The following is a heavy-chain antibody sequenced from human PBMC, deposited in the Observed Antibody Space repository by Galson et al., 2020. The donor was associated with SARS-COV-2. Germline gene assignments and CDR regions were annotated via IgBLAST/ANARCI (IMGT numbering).Heavy chain of an antibody. CDR2: IYYSGST. Sequence: SETLSLTCTVSGGSISSSSYYWGWIRQPPGKGLEWIGSIYYSGSTYYNPSLKSRVTISVDTSKNQFSLKLSSVTAADTAVYYCARQTYYYDSSGYHKGLFDYWGQGTLVTVSS. V-gene: IGHV4-39*01. J-gene: IGHJ4*02. CDR3: ARQTYYYDSSGYHKGLFDY. D-gene: IGHD3-22*01. CDR1: GGSISSSSYY.